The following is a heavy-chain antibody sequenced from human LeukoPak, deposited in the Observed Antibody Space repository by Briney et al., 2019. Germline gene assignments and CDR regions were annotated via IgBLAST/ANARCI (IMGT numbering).Heavy chain of an antibody. CDR2: IRGSGGST. Sequence: GGSLRLSCAASGFTFSSYAMNWVRQAPGKGLEWVSDIRGSGGSTDYADSVRGRFTISRDNSKNTLYLQMNSLRAEDTAVYYCTTDGVGVEGATYDNWGQGTLVSVSS. CDR1: GFTFSSYA. V-gene: IGHV3-23*01. CDR3: TTDGVGVEGATYDN. J-gene: IGHJ4*02. D-gene: IGHD1-26*01.